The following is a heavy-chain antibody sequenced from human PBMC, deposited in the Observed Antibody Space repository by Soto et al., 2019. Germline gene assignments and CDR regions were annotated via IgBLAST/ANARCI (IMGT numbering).Heavy chain of an antibody. Sequence: SVKVSCKAAGYTFTGHYIHWVRQAPGQGLEWMGGIIPIFGTANYAQKFQGRVTITADESTSTAYMELSSLRSEDTAVYYCAREGSRYSSSSVGYYYYGMDVWGQGTTVTVSS. CDR1: GYTFTGHY. D-gene: IGHD6-6*01. CDR3: AREGSRYSSSSVGYYYYGMDV. J-gene: IGHJ6*02. CDR2: IIPIFGTA. V-gene: IGHV1-69*13.